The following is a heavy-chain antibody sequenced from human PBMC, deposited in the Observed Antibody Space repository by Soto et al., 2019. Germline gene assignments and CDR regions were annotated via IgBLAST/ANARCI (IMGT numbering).Heavy chain of an antibody. CDR3: ARDSYYSGSGSYWGPYSYYYMDV. Sequence: GGSLRLSCAASGFTFSNYAMHWVRQAPGKGLEYVSAISRNGDSTYYANSVKGRFTISRDNSKNTLYLQMGSLRPEDMAVYYCARDSYYSGSGSYWGPYSYYYMDVWGKGTTVTVSS. CDR2: ISRNGDST. V-gene: IGHV3-64*01. J-gene: IGHJ6*03. CDR1: GFTFSNYA. D-gene: IGHD3-10*01.